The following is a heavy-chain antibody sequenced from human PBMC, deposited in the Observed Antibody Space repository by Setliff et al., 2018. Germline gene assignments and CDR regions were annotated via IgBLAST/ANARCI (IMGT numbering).Heavy chain of an antibody. Sequence: GESLRLSCTASGFSFSDAWMNWVRLVPGKGLEWVGRIKRRSDGATIDYAAPMKGRFTISREDSEDTLYLQMNSLKTEDTAVYFCARVFCRRSCLVESYMDVWGTGTTVTVSS. D-gene: IGHD3-16*01. J-gene: IGHJ6*03. V-gene: IGHV3-15*07. CDR3: ARVFCRRSCLVESYMDV. CDR1: GFSFSDAW. CDR2: IKRRSDGATI.